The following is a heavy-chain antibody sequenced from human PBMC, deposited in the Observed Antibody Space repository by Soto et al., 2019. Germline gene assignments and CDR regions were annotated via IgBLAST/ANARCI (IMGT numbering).Heavy chain of an antibody. J-gene: IGHJ4*02. CDR3: AKVHSDPY. V-gene: IGHV3-23*01. Sequence: GGSLRLSCAASGFAFSSYDMSWFRQAPWKGLEWVSGITGSTTFYADSVKGRFTISRDNSKNTLYFQMNSLRAEDTALYYCAKVHSDPYWGQGALVTVSS. D-gene: IGHD2-21*02. CDR2: ITGSTT. CDR1: GFAFSSYD.